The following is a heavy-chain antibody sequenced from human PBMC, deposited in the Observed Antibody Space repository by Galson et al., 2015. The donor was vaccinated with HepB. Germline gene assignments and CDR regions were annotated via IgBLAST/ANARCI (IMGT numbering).Heavy chain of an antibody. Sequence: SLRLSCAASGFTFSSYAMHWVRQAPGKGLERVAVISYDGSNKYYADSVKGRFTISRDNSKNTLYLQMKSLRAEDTAVYYCAKEEGVWGSYRFLFDQWGQGTLVTVSS. V-gene: IGHV3-30-3*01. CDR2: ISYDGSNK. J-gene: IGHJ4*02. D-gene: IGHD3-16*02. CDR3: AKEEGVWGSYRFLFDQ. CDR1: GFTFSSYA.